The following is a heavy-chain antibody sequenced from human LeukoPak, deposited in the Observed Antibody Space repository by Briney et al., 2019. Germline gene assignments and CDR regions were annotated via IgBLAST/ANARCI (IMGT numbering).Heavy chain of an antibody. CDR3: AREGDCGGDCSDY. V-gene: IGHV7-4-1*02. J-gene: IGHJ4*02. Sequence: ASVKVSCKASGYTFTSYAMHWVRQAPGQRLEWMGWINTNTGNPTYAQGFTGRFVFSLDTSVSTAYLQISSLKAEDTAVYYCAREGDCGGDCSDYWGQGTLVTVSS. D-gene: IGHD2-21*01. CDR1: GYTFTSYA. CDR2: INTNTGNP.